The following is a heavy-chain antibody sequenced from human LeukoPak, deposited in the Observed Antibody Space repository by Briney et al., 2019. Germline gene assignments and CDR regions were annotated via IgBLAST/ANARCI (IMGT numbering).Heavy chain of an antibody. D-gene: IGHD1-26*01. CDR2: IYYSGST. Sequence: TSETLSLTCTVSGGSISSYYWSWIRQPPGKGLEWIGYIYYSGSTNYNPSLKSRVTISVDTSKNQFSLRLSSVTAADTAVYYCARVRGSYSGHDAFDIWGQGTMVTVSS. J-gene: IGHJ3*02. CDR1: GGSISSYY. V-gene: IGHV4-59*01. CDR3: ARVRGSYSGHDAFDI.